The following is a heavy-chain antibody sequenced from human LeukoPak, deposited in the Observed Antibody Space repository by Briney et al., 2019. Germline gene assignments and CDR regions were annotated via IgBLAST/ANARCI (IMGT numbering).Heavy chain of an antibody. CDR2: IRYDGSNK. D-gene: IGHD2-2*01. V-gene: IGHV3-30*02. CDR3: AKSSLKYCSSTSCHHYYFDY. Sequence: GGSLRLSCAASGFTFSSYGMHWVRQAPGKGLEWVAFIRYDGSNKYYADSVKGRFTISRDNSKNTLYLQMNSLRAEDTAVYYCAKSSLKYCSSTSCHHYYFDYWGQGTLVTVSS. J-gene: IGHJ4*02. CDR1: GFTFSSYG.